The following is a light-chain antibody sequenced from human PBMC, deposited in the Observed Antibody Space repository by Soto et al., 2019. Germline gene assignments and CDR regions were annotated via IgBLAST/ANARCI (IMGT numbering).Light chain of an antibody. Sequence: QSALTQPRSVSGSPGQSVSIFCTGTSSDVGGYNYVSWYQQHPGKAPKVMIYDVTKRPPGVPDRFSGSKSGNTASLTISGLQSEDEADYYCSSYAGMYTYVFGTGTKV. CDR1: SSDVGGYNY. CDR2: DVT. J-gene: IGLJ1*01. V-gene: IGLV2-11*01. CDR3: SSYAGMYTYV.